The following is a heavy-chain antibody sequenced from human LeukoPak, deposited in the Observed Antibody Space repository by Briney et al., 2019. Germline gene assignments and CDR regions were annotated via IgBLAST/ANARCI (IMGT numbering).Heavy chain of an antibody. CDR1: GFNFSTYW. CDR3: ARDSSGNLDY. Sequence: GGSLRLSCAASGFNFSTYWMAWVRQAPGKGPEWVANIKRDGSEKYYVESVKGRFTISRDNAKNSLFLQMNSLTAEDTSIYYCARDSSGNLDYWGQGALVTVSS. D-gene: IGHD1-26*01. J-gene: IGHJ4*02. V-gene: IGHV3-7*01. CDR2: IKRDGSEK.